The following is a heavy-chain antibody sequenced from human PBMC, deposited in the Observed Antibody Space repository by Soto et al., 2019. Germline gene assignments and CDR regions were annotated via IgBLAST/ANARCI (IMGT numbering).Heavy chain of an antibody. CDR3: ASSWFGESPRDYYYYGMDV. V-gene: IGHV1-18*01. Sequence: QVQLVQSGAEAKKPGASVKVSCKASGYTFTSYGISWVRQAPGQGLEWMGWIRAYNGNTNYAQNLQGRVTMTTDTSTSTAYMELRSLRSDDTAVYYCASSWFGESPRDYYYYGMDVWGQGTTVTVSS. CDR1: GYTFTSYG. J-gene: IGHJ6*02. CDR2: IRAYNGNT. D-gene: IGHD3-10*01.